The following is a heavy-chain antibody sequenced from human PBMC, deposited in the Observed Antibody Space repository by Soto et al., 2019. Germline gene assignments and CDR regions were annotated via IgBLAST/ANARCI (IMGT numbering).Heavy chain of an antibody. Sequence: TLSLTCTVSGGSISSGGYYWSWIRQHPGKGLEWIGYIYYSGSTYYNPSLKSRVTISVDTSKNQFSLKLSSVTAADTAVYYCARDGDRKTTVTSDYYYGMDVWGQGTTVTVS. CDR2: IYYSGST. D-gene: IGHD4-17*01. V-gene: IGHV4-31*03. J-gene: IGHJ6*02. CDR1: GGSISSGGYY. CDR3: ARDGDRKTTVTSDYYYGMDV.